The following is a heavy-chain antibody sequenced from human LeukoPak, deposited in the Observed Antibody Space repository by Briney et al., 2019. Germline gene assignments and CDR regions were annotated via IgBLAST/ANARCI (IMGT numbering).Heavy chain of an antibody. CDR1: GFTFSSYA. CDR2: ISGSGGST. CDR3: AKWGVALYGDYAGGLRY. Sequence: GGSLTLSCAASGFTFSSYAMSWVRQAPGKGLEWVSAISGSGGSTYYADSVKGRFTISRENSKNTLYLKMNSLRAEDTAVYYCAKWGVALYGDYAGGLRYWGQGTLVTVSS. V-gene: IGHV3-23*01. D-gene: IGHD4-17*01. J-gene: IGHJ4*02.